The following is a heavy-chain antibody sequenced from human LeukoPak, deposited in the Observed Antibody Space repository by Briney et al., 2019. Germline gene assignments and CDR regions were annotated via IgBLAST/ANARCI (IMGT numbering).Heavy chain of an antibody. J-gene: IGHJ6*03. CDR3: ARRRITMVRGVIGYMDV. CDR2: IYYSGST. Sequence: PSEALSLTCTVSGGSISSSSYYWGWIRQPPGKGLEWIGSIYYSGSTNYNPSLKSRVTISVDTSKNQFSLKLSSVTAADTAVYYCARRRITMVRGVIGYMDVWGKGTTVTISS. V-gene: IGHV4-39*07. CDR1: GGSISSSSYY. D-gene: IGHD3-10*01.